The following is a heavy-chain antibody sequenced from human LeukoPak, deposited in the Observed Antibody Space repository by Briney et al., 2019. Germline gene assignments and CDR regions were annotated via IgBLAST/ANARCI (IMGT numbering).Heavy chain of an antibody. V-gene: IGHV4-59*01. CDR2: IYYSGST. D-gene: IGHD3-22*01. CDR1: GGSISSYY. Sequence: SETLSLTCTVSGGSISSYYWSWIRQPPGKGLEWIGYIYYSGSTNYNPSLKSRVTISVDTSKNQFSLKLSSVTAADTAVYYCARGKRYYDSSGYFSLGYYGMDVWGQGTTVTVSS. CDR3: ARGKRYYDSSGYFSLGYYGMDV. J-gene: IGHJ6*02.